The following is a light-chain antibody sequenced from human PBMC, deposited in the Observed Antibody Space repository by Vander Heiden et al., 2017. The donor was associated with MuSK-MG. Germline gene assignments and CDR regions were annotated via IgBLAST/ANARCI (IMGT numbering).Light chain of an antibody. CDR1: QSVLSSSNNKNY. CDR2: WAS. CDR3: QQDDSTPWT. V-gene: IGKV4-1*01. J-gene: IGKJ1*01. Sequence: DIVMTQSPDSLAVSLGERATINCKSSQSVLSSSNNKNYLAWYQQRPGQPPKLFIYWASTRESGVPDRFSGSGSGTDFTLTISSLQAEDVAFYYCQQDDSTPWTFGQGTKVEIK.